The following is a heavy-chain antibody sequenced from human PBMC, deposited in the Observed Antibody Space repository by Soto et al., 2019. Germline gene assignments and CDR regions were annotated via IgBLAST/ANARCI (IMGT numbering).Heavy chain of an antibody. V-gene: IGHV1-2*02. D-gene: IGHD4-4*01. CDR1: GYNFDAYY. Sequence: WASVKVSCKSSGYNFDAYYIHWVRQAPGQGLEWMGCVNAYNGATLFAQVFQGRVSMTRDTSITSAVMELGGLTSGDTAVYYCARSRSTVSRGSYFDVWGQGALVTVSS. J-gene: IGHJ4*02. CDR2: VNAYNGAT. CDR3: ARSRSTVSRGSYFDV.